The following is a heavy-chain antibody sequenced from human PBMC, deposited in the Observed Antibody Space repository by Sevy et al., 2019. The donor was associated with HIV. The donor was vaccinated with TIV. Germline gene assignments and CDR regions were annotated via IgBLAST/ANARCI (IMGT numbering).Heavy chain of an antibody. Sequence: GGSLRLSCVDSGFTFSRYSMNWVRQAPGKGLEWVSSISSSSSYKYYADSVKGRFTISGDNAKKSLYPQMNSLRAEDTAVYYCARDRDGSGSSGGYGMDVWGQGTTVTVSS. CDR1: GFTFSRYS. D-gene: IGHD3-10*01. J-gene: IGHJ6*02. CDR2: ISSSSSYK. V-gene: IGHV3-21*01. CDR3: ARDRDGSGSSGGYGMDV.